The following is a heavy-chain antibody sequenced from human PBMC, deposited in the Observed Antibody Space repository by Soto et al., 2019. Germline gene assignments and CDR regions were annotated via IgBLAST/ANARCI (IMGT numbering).Heavy chain of an antibody. Sequence: GGSLRLSCAASGFTFNTYWMDWVRQTPGKGLEWVANVNQDGSEKNYVDSVKGRFTIYRDNAKNSLYLQMSSLTAEDSALYYCSRSLNSWGQGTLVTVSS. CDR1: GFTFNTYW. CDR3: SRSLNS. CDR2: VNQDGSEK. V-gene: IGHV3-7*01. J-gene: IGHJ4*02.